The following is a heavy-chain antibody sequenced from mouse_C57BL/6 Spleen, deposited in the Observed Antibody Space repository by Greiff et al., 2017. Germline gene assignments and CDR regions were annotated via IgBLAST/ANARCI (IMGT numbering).Heavy chain of an antibody. CDR3: TVLLRFPFDY. J-gene: IGHJ2*01. CDR1: GFTFSNYW. Sequence: EVKLMESGGGLVQPGGSMKLSCVASGFTFSNYWMNWVRQSPEKGLEWVAQIRLKSDNYATHYAESVKGRFTISRDDSKSSVYLQMNNLRAEDTGIYYCTVLLRFPFDYWGQGTTLTVSS. D-gene: IGHD1-1*01. V-gene: IGHV6-3*01. CDR2: IRLKSDNYAT.